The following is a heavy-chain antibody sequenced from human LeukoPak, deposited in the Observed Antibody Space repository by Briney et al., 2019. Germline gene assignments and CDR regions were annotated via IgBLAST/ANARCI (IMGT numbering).Heavy chain of an antibody. D-gene: IGHD6-6*01. J-gene: IGHJ4*02. Sequence: GGSLRLSCAASGFTFSSYSMNWVRQAPGKGLEWVSYISSSSTIYYADSVKGRFTISRDNAKNSLYLQMNSLRAEDTAVYYCARVQQLVPQIDYWGQGTLATVSS. CDR3: ARVQQLVPQIDY. V-gene: IGHV3-48*01. CDR1: GFTFSSYS. CDR2: ISSSSTI.